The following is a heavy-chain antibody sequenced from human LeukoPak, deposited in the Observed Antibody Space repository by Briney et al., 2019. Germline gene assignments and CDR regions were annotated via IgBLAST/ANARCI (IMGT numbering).Heavy chain of an antibody. V-gene: IGHV4-30-2*01. CDR1: GGSISSGGYS. CDR2: IYHSGST. CDR3: ARSGYSYGFGYGMDV. J-gene: IGHJ6*02. D-gene: IGHD5-18*01. Sequence: SETLSLTCAVSGGSISSGGYSWRWIRQPPGKGLEWIGYIYHSGSTYYNPSLKSRVTISVDRSKNQFSLKLSSVTAADTAVYYCARSGYSYGFGYGMDVWGQGTTVTVSS.